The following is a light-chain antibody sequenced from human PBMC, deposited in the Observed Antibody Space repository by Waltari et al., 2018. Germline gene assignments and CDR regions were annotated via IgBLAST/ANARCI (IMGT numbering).Light chain of an antibody. V-gene: IGLV1-40*01. CDR1: SSHIGAGYA. CDR3: QSYGSDWV. Sequence: QSVLTQPPSVSGAPGQRVTISCTGSSSHIGAGYAVHWYQQLPGTAPKHLIYGNNNRPPGVPARFSGSKSGTSASLAITGLQAEDEADYYCQSYGSDWVFGGGTKLTVL. J-gene: IGLJ3*02. CDR2: GNN.